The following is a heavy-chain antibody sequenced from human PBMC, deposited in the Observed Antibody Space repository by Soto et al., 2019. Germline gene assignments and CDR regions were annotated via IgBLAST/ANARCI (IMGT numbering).Heavy chain of an antibody. V-gene: IGHV1-18*01. J-gene: IGHJ5*02. D-gene: IGHD2-2*02. CDR1: GYTFTSYG. CDR3: AREGAINRENWFAP. Sequence: ASVKVSCKASGYTFTSYGISWVRQAPGQGLEWMGWISTYNGNTNYAQKPQGRVTMTTDTSTSTAYMELRSLRSDDTAVYYCAREGAINRENWFAPWGQGTLVTVSS. CDR2: ISTYNGNT.